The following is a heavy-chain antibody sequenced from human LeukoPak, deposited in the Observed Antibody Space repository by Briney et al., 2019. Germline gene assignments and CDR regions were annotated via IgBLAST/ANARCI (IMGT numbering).Heavy chain of an antibody. CDR2: IKSDGST. D-gene: IGHD3-22*01. V-gene: IGHV3-74*01. CDR1: GFTFSTYW. Sequence: AGSLRLSCAASGFTFSTYWMHWVRQDPGKGLVWVSRIKSDGSTTYADSVKGRFTISRDNANNTLSLQMNSLRPEDTGVYYCARAPSEIGGYYPEYFRHWGQGTLVTVSS. CDR3: ARAPSEIGGYYPEYFRH. J-gene: IGHJ1*01.